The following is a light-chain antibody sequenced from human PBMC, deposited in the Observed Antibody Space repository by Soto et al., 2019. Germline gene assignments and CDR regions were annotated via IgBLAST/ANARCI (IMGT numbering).Light chain of an antibody. CDR3: QQLNSYPRLT. V-gene: IGKV1-9*01. Sequence: DIQLTQSPSFLSASVGDRVTITCRASQGISSYLAWYQQKPGKAPKLLIYAASTLRSGVPSRFSGSGSGTEFTLTISSLQPADFATYYCQQLNSYPRLTFGGGTKVEMK. CDR1: QGISSY. CDR2: AAS. J-gene: IGKJ4*01.